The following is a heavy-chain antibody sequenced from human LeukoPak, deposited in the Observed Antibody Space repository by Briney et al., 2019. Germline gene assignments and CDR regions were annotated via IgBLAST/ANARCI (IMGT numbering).Heavy chain of an antibody. CDR3: ARGGNYAPFDY. J-gene: IGHJ4*02. V-gene: IGHV3-48*03. Sequence: GGSLRLSCVVSGFTFRNEEMNWVRQAPGKGLEWIAYISNTGSPIHYRDSVKGRFTISRDNTQSSLFLQMNSLRPDDTAIYYCARGGNYAPFDYWGQGALVAVSS. D-gene: IGHD1-26*01. CDR1: GFTFRNEE. CDR2: ISNTGSPI.